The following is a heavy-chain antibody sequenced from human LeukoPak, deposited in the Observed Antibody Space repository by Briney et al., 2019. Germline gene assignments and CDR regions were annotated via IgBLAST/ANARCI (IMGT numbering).Heavy chain of an antibody. CDR1: GYTLTELS. Sequence: ASVKVSCKVSGYTLTELSMHWVRQAPGKGLEWMGGFDPEDGETIYAQKFQGRVTMTEDTSTDTAYMELSSLRSEDTAVYYCARGDEAYCGGDCYDAFDIWGQGTMVTVSS. CDR3: ARGDEAYCGGDCYDAFDI. D-gene: IGHD2-21*02. J-gene: IGHJ3*02. CDR2: FDPEDGET. V-gene: IGHV1-24*01.